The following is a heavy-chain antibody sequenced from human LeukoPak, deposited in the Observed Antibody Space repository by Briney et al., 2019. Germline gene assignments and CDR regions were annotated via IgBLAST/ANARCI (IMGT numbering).Heavy chain of an antibody. CDR1: GGSFSGYF. Sequence: SETLSLTCAVYGGSFSGYFWSWIRQPPGKGLEWIGEINHSGTTNYNPSLKSRVTISVDTSKNQFSLKLSSVTAADTAVYYCARDRVRGNSNPFFDYWGQGTLVTVSS. D-gene: IGHD4-11*01. CDR3: ARDRVRGNSNPFFDY. CDR2: INHSGTT. J-gene: IGHJ4*02. V-gene: IGHV4-34*01.